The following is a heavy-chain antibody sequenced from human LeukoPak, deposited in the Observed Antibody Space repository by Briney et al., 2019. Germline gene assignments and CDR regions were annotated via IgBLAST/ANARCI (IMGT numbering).Heavy chain of an antibody. D-gene: IGHD2-2*01. CDR3: AKARDQYYIDV. V-gene: IGHV3-43D*04. Sequence: GGSLRLSCAASGFTFDDYAMHWVRQAPGKGLAWVSLISWNGGSTYFADSVKGRFTVSRDNNKNSLYLQMNSLRIEDTAFYYCAKARDQYYIDVWGKGTTVTVSS. J-gene: IGHJ6*03. CDR1: GFTFDDYA. CDR2: ISWNGGST.